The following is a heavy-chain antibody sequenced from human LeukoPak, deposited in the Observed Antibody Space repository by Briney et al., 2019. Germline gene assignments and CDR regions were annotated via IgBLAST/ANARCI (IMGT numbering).Heavy chain of an antibody. J-gene: IGHJ4*02. V-gene: IGHV4-39*01. CDR2: IYYSGNT. CDR3: ARHSYGTFDY. Sequence: SETLSLTCTVSGDSINTKSYYWGWIRQPPGKGLEWIGSIYYSGNTYYNPSLKSRVTLSIDTSKNQFSLRLSSVTAADTAVYYCARHSYGTFDYWGQGTLVTVSS. D-gene: IGHD5-18*01. CDR1: GDSINTKSYY.